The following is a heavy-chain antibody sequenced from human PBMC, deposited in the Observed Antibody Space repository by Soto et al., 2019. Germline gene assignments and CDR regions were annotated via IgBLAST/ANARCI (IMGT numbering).Heavy chain of an antibody. J-gene: IGHJ1*01. Sequence: PGGSLRLSCAASGFMFSAYTMNWVRQAPGKGLEWLSSISDDSSYIDYADSLRGQFTVSRDNARKSLYLQIDSLGAEDTAVYYCATPYYFNHWGPGTLVTVSS. CDR1: GFMFSAYT. D-gene: IGHD3-16*01. CDR2: ISDDSSYI. CDR3: ATPYYFNH. V-gene: IGHV3-21*01.